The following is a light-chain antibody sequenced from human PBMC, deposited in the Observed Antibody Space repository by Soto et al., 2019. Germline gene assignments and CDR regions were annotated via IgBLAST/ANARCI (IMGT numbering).Light chain of an antibody. Sequence: DIQMTQSPSTLSASVGDRVTITCRASQTINSWLAWYQQKPGKAPKLLIYKAASLESGVPSRFSGSGSGTEFILTISSLQTDDFATYYCQQYNTYPRTFGQGTKVEMK. CDR2: KAA. V-gene: IGKV1-5*03. CDR1: QTINSW. J-gene: IGKJ1*01. CDR3: QQYNTYPRT.